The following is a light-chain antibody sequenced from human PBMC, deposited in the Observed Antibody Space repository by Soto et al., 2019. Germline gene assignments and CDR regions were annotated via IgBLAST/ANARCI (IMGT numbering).Light chain of an antibody. Sequence: EVVLTQSPATLSWSPQQRATLSCRASQSVSTYLAWYQHNPGQAPRLLIYDSSIRATGTPDSFSGGVSGTDLDVTISSLAPDDVGIYSGQHLSHWTPGATFGGVNKVEIK. CDR1: QSVSTY. V-gene: IGKV3-11*01. J-gene: IGKJ4*01. CDR2: DSS. CDR3: QHLSHWTPGAT.